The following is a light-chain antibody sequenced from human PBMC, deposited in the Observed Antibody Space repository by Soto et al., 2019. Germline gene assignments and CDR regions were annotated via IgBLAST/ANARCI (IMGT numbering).Light chain of an antibody. CDR1: LTIKTY. Sequence: DIQMTQSPSSLAASVGDRVTITCRTSLTIKTYLNWYQQKPGKAPNLLIYAASSLHSGVPSRFSGSGSGTDFTLTISSLQPEDFATYYCQQSFSSPPWTFGQGTKVDIK. CDR3: QQSFSSPPWT. V-gene: IGKV1-39*01. J-gene: IGKJ1*01. CDR2: AAS.